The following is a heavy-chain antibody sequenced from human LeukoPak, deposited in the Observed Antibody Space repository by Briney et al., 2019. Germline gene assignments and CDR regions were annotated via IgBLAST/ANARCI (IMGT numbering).Heavy chain of an antibody. D-gene: IGHD3/OR15-3a*01. V-gene: IGHV4-59*01. CDR2: IYYSGST. J-gene: IGHJ6*02. CDR3: ARGMDSEPSNYGMDV. Sequence: SETLSLTCTVSGGSISSYYWSWIRQPPGKGLEWIGYIYYSGSTNYNPSLKSRVTISVDTSKNQFSLKLSSVTAADTAVYYCARGMDSEPSNYGMDVWGQGTTVTVSS. CDR1: GGSISSYY.